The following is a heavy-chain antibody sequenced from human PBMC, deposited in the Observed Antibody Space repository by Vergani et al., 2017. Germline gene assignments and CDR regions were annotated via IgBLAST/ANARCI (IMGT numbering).Heavy chain of an antibody. V-gene: IGHV1-18*01. J-gene: IGHJ6*03. D-gene: IGHD3-3*01. CDR2: ISAYNGNT. CDR3: ASTSRLHYDFWSGNYYYYYMDV. Sequence: QVQLVQSGAEVKKPGASVKVSCKASGYTFTSYGISWVRQAPGQGLEWMGWISAYNGNTNYAQKLQGRVTMTTDTSTSTAYMALRSLRSDDTAVYYCASTSRLHYDFWSGNYYYYYMDVWGKGP. CDR1: GYTFTSYG.